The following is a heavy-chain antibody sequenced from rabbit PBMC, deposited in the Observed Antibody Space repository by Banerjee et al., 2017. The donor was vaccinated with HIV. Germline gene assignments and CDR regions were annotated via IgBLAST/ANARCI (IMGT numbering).Heavy chain of an antibody. V-gene: IGHV1S40*01. CDR3: ARDLAGVIGWNFNL. CDR2: IYIGGSGDT. J-gene: IGHJ4*01. Sequence: QSLEESGGDLVKPGASLTLTCTASGFSFSGSYYMSWVRQAPGKGLEWIASIYIGGSGDTFYASWAKGRFTISKTSSTTVTLQMTSLTAADTATYFCARDLAGVIGWNFNLWGPGTLVTVS. D-gene: IGHD4-1*01. CDR1: GFSFSGSYY.